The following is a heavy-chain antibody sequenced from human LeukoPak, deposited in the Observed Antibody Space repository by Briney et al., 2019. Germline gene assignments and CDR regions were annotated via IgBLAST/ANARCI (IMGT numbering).Heavy chain of an antibody. CDR2: IIPILGIA. D-gene: IGHD5-12*01. CDR3: ARDPRVATSGLYYYYYGMDV. J-gene: IGHJ6*02. CDR1: GGTFSSYA. Sequence: SVKVSFKASGGTFSSYAISWVRQAPGQGLEWMGRIIPILGIANYAQKFQGRVTITADKSTSTAYMELSSLRSEDTAVYYCARDPRVATSGLYYYYYGMDVWGQGTTVTVSS. V-gene: IGHV1-69*04.